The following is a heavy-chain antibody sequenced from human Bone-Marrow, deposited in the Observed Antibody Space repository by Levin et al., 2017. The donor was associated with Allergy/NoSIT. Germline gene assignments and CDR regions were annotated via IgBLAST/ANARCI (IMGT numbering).Heavy chain of an antibody. CDR2: IFSNDEK. Sequence: SGPTLVKPTETLTLTCTVSGFSLSNARMGVSWIRQPPGKALEWLAHIFSNDEKSYSTSLKSRLTISKDTSKSQVVLTMTNMDPVDTATYYCARHLDYDSRGDAFDIWGQGTMVTVSS. CDR1: GFSLSNARMG. J-gene: IGHJ3*02. V-gene: IGHV2-26*01. CDR3: ARHLDYDSRGDAFDI. D-gene: IGHD3-22*01.